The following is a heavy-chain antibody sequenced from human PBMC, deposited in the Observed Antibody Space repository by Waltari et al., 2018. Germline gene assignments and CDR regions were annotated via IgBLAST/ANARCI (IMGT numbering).Heavy chain of an antibody. CDR3: ARLKIAASHADYYFDY. J-gene: IGHJ4*02. V-gene: IGHV5-51*01. Sequence: EVQLVPSGAEVRKPGESLKISCKGSGYSFTSYWIGWVRQMPGKGLEWMGIIYPGDSDTRYSPSFQGQVTISADKSISTAYLQWSSLKASDTAMYYCARLKIAASHADYYFDYWGQGTLVTVSS. D-gene: IGHD6-13*01. CDR2: IYPGDSDT. CDR1: GYSFTSYW.